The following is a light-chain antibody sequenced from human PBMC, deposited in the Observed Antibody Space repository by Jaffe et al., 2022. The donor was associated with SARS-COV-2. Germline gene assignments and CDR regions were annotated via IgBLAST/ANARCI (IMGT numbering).Light chain of an antibody. J-gene: IGKJ1*01. Sequence: DIVMTQSPDSLAVSLGERATINCKSSQSVLYSSNNKNYLAWYQQKPGQPPKLLIYWAFIRESGVPDRFSGSGSGTDFSLTISSLQAEDVAVYYCQQYYSTLRTFGQGTKVEIK. CDR3: QQYYSTLRT. CDR2: WAF. CDR1: QSVLYSSNNKNY. V-gene: IGKV4-1*01.